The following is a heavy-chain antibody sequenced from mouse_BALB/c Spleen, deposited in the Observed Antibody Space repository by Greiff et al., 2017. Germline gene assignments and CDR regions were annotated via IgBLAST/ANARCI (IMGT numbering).Heavy chain of an antibody. CDR2: ISSGSSTI. CDR3: ARDSSGYVEAMDY. D-gene: IGHD3-2*01. J-gene: IGHJ4*01. V-gene: IGHV5-17*02. Sequence: EVKLQESGGGLVQPGGSRKLSCAASGFTFSSFGMHWVRQAPEKGLEWVAYISSGSSTIYYADTVKGRFTISRDNPKNTLFLQMTSLRSEDTAMYYCARDSSGYVEAMDYWGQGTSVTVSS. CDR1: GFTFSSFG.